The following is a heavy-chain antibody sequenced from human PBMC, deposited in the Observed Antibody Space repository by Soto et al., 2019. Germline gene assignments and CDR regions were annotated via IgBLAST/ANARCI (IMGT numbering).Heavy chain of an antibody. J-gene: IGHJ5*02. Sequence: SATLFLTCTGSGGSISSGDYYWSWIRQPPGKGLEWIGYIYYSGSTYYNPSLKSRVTISVDTSKNQFSLKLSSVTAADTAVYYCARETADSSSWRTWFDTRGQATLVTVSS. D-gene: IGHD6-13*01. CDR1: GGSISSGDYY. V-gene: IGHV4-30-4*02. CDR3: ARETADSSSWRTWFDT. CDR2: IYYSGST.